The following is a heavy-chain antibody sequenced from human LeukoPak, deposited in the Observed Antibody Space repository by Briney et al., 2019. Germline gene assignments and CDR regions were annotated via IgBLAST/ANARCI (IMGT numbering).Heavy chain of an antibody. D-gene: IGHD5-12*01. V-gene: IGHV4-31*03. CDR1: GGSISSGGYY. CDR3: ARDSGGYDYYYYYGMDV. J-gene: IGHJ6*02. Sequence: SQTLSLTCTVSGGSISSGGYYWSWIRQHPGKGLEWIVYIYYSGSTYYNPSLKSRVTISVDTSKNQFSLKLSSVTAADTAVYYCARDSGGYDYYYYYGMDVWGQGTTVTVSS. CDR2: IYYSGST.